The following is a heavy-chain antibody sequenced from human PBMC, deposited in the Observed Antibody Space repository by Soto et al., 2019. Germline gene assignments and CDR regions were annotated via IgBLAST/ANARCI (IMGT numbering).Heavy chain of an antibody. J-gene: IGHJ5*02. CDR2: INPNSGGT. V-gene: IGHV1-2*02. D-gene: IGHD2-15*01. Sequence: ASVKVSCKASGYTFTGYYMHWVRQAPGQGLEWMGWINPNSGGTNYAQKFQGRVTMTRDTSISTAYMELSRLRSDDTAVYYCASRYCSGGSCYSVTRYNWFDPWGQGTLVTVSS. CDR1: GYTFTGYY. CDR3: ASRYCSGGSCYSVTRYNWFDP.